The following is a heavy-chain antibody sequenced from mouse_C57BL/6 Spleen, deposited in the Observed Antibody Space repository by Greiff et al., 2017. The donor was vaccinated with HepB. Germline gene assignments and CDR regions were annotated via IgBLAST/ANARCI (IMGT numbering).Heavy chain of an antibody. CDR2: IYPGDGDT. CDR1: GYAFSSSW. V-gene: IGHV1-82*01. CDR3: ARYCDGDFYYFDY. J-gene: IGHJ2*01. D-gene: IGHD2-13*01. Sequence: QVQLQQSGPELVKPGASVKISCKASGYAFSSSWMNWVKQRPGKGLEWIGRIYPGDGDTNYNGKFKGKATLTADKSSSTAYMQLSSLTSEDSAVYFCARYCDGDFYYFDYWGQGTTLTVSS.